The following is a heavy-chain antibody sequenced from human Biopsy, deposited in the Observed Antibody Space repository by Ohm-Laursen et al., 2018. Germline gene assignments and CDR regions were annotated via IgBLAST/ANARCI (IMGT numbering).Heavy chain of an antibody. CDR3: ASMPAAIHEPNYSYYGMHV. Sequence: SETLSLTCPVSGGSVNIYSWSWIRQPPGKGLEWIGYIYYSGSINYNPSLKSRVTISLDTSKNQFSLKLSSVTAADTAVYYCASMPAAIHEPNYSYYGMHVWGQGTTVTVSS. J-gene: IGHJ6*02. V-gene: IGHV4-59*08. D-gene: IGHD2-2*02. CDR2: IYYSGSI. CDR1: GGSVNIYS.